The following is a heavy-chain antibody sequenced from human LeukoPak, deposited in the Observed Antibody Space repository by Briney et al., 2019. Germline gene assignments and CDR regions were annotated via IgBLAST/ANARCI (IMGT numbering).Heavy chain of an antibody. CDR1: GFTFSYYG. CDR2: IKQDGSEK. CDR3: ARDTGWFDP. D-gene: IGHD4-17*01. J-gene: IGHJ5*02. Sequence: TGGSLRLSCAASGFTFSYYGMHWVRQAPGKGLEWVANIKQDGSEKYYVDSVKGRFTISRDNVKNSLYLQMNSLRAEDTAVYYCARDTGWFDPWGQGTLVTVSS. V-gene: IGHV3-7*01.